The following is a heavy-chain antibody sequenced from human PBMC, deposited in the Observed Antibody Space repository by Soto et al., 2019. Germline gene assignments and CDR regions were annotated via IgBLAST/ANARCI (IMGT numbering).Heavy chain of an antibody. CDR1: GGSISSSSYY. CDR2: IYYSGST. D-gene: IGHD5-18*01. Sequence: QLQLQESGPGLVKPSETLSLTCTVSGGSISSSSYYWGWIRQPPGKGLEWIGSIYYSGSTYYNPSLKSRVTISVDTSKNQFSLKLSSVTAADTAVYYCARVAWGIQLWRGWFDPWGQGTLVTVSS. CDR3: ARVAWGIQLWRGWFDP. V-gene: IGHV4-39*01. J-gene: IGHJ5*02.